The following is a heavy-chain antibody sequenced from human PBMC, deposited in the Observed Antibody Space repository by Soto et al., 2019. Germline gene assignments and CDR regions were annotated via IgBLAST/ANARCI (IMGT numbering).Heavy chain of an antibody. V-gene: IGHV1-18*04. J-gene: IGHJ5*02. D-gene: IGHD6-13*01. CDR3: ARVEAAAGTWWFDP. CDR1: GYTFTSYG. Sequence: ASVNVSCKASGYTFTSYGISWVRQAPGQGLEWMGWISAYNGNTNYAQKLQCRVTMTTATSTRTAYMELRSLRSDDTAAYYCARVEAAAGTWWFDPWGQGTLVTVSS. CDR2: ISAYNGNT.